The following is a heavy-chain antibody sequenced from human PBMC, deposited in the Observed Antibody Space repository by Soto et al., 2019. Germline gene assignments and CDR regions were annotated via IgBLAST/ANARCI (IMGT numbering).Heavy chain of an antibody. V-gene: IGHV2-26*01. CDR1: GFSLSNGKVG. CDR2: IFSNDET. Sequence: HVTLKESGPVLVKPTETLTMTCTVSGFSLSNGKVGVSWIRQPPGKALEWLAHIFSNDETSYRTSLQSRLTISAETFKSQVVLTMSNVDPVDTATFSFARILFGRSVAGGYFYLDISGKGTTVTVSS. J-gene: IGHJ6*03. D-gene: IGHD6-19*01. CDR3: ARILFGRSVAGGYFYLDI.